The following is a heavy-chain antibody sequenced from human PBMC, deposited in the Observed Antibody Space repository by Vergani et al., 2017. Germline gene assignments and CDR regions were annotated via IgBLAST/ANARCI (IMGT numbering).Heavy chain of an antibody. Sequence: QVQLVQSGAEVKKPGASVKVSCKASGYTFTSYHISWVRQAPGQGLEWMGWLNPNSGVTNYAQKFQGRVTLSRDTSINTAYMELSRLGYDDTAVYYCARGVPYGGNSYYYYYGMDVWGQGTTVTVSS. D-gene: IGHD4-23*01. CDR1: GYTFTSYH. J-gene: IGHJ6*02. CDR2: LNPNSGVT. CDR3: ARGVPYGGNSYYYYYGMDV. V-gene: IGHV1-2*02.